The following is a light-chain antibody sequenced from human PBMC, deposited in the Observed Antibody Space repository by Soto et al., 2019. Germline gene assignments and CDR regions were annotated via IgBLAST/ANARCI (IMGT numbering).Light chain of an antibody. CDR1: QSVGSSH. CDR3: QQYGSAPWT. CDR2: GAS. V-gene: IGKV3-20*01. Sequence: EIVLTQSPGTLSLSPGERATLSCRASQSVGSSHLAWYQQKPGQAPSLLMYGASSRATGIPVRFSGSGSGTDFTLTISRLEPEDFAVYYCQQYGSAPWTFGQGTKVEIK. J-gene: IGKJ1*01.